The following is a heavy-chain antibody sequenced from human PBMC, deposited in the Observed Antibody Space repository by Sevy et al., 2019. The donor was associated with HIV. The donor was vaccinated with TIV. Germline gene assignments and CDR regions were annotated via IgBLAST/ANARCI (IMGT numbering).Heavy chain of an antibody. J-gene: IGHJ6*02. CDR3: ARVREDIVVVPAAIRNYYYGMDV. CDR1: GYTCTSYG. Sequence: ASVKVSCKASGYTCTSYGISWVRPAPRQGLEWIGWISAYNGNTNYAQKLQGRVTMTTDTSTSTAYMELRSLRSDDTALYYWARVREDIVVVPAAIRNYYYGMDVWGQGTTVTVSS. D-gene: IGHD2-2*02. V-gene: IGHV1-18*01. CDR2: ISAYNGNT.